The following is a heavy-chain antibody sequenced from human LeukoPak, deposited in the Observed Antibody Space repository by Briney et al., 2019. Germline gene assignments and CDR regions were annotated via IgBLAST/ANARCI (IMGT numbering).Heavy chain of an antibody. CDR3: ATYSSLNRREFQF. V-gene: IGHV3-7*01. Sequence: GGSLRLSCAGSGFTFSNYWMGWVRQAPGKGLQWVANIKTDGSEKYYVDSVKGRFTISRDNPKNSLYLQMNSLRAEDTAVYYCATYSSLNRREFQFWGQGTLLTVSS. CDR2: IKTDGSEK. D-gene: IGHD3-22*01. J-gene: IGHJ1*01. CDR1: GFTFSNYW.